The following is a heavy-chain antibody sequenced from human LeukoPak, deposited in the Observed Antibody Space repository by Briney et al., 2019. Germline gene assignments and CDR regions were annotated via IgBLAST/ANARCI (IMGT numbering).Heavy chain of an antibody. CDR3: ARKQAAEGGFDY. J-gene: IGHJ4*02. D-gene: IGHD6-13*01. Sequence: SETLSLTCTVSGGSISSSSYYWGWIRHPPGKGLEWFGSIYYSGSTYYNPSLKSRVTISVDTSKNQFSLKLSSVTAADTAVYYCARKQAAEGGFDYWGQGTLVTVSS. V-gene: IGHV4-39*01. CDR2: IYYSGST. CDR1: GGSISSSSYY.